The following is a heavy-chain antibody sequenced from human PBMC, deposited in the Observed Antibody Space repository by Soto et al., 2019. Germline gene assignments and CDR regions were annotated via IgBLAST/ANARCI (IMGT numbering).Heavy chain of an antibody. CDR1: GFTFSGYY. D-gene: IGHD6-6*01. V-gene: IGHV3-11*06. J-gene: IGHJ4*02. CDR2: ISSSSSYT. CDR3: AGDLSSPCLLGYFDY. Sequence: GGSLRLSCAASGFTFSGYYMSWIRQAPGKGLEWVSYISSSSSYTNYADSVKGRFTISRDNAKNSLYLQMNSLRAEDTAVYYCAGDLSSPCLLGYFDYWGQGTLVTVSS.